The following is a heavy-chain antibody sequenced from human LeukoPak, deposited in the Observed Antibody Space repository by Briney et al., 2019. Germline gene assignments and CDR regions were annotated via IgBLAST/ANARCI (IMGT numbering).Heavy chain of an antibody. Sequence: SEILFLTCTVSGGSISSYYWSWIRQPPGEGLGWIGYIYYSGSTNYNPSLKSRVTISVDTSKNQFSLKLSSVTAADTAVYYCGIEADYGSSVYDTCGEKTQVTVS. CDR2: IYYSGST. D-gene: IGHD3-22*01. V-gene: IGHV4-59*01. J-gene: IGHJ5*02. CDR3: GIEADYGSSVYDT. CDR1: GGSISSYY.